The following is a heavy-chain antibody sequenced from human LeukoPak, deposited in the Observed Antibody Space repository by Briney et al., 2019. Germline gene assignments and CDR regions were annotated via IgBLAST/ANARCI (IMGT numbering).Heavy chain of an antibody. J-gene: IGHJ1*01. V-gene: IGHV4-4*07. D-gene: IGHD3-22*01. Sequence: SETLSLTCTVSGGSISSYYWSWIRQTAGKELEWIGRIHTNGNTNSNPSLRGRVTISVDTSKNQFSLKLSSVTAADTAVYFCASPRGDDSGGYYTWYFHHWGQGILVTVSS. CDR3: ASPRGDDSGGYYTWYFHH. CDR1: GGSISSYY. CDR2: IHTNGNT.